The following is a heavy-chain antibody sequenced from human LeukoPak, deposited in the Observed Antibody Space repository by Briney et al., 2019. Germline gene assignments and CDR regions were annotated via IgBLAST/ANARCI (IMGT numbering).Heavy chain of an antibody. CDR3: AKDREPGIAVAGTFGY. D-gene: IGHD6-19*01. Sequence: GGSLRLSCAASGFTFSSYGMHWVRQAPGKGLEWVAFIRYDGSNKYYADSVKGRFTISRDNSKNTLYLQMNSLRAEDTAVYYCAKDREPGIAVAGTFGYWGQGTLVTVSS. CDR1: GFTFSSYG. CDR2: IRYDGSNK. J-gene: IGHJ4*02. V-gene: IGHV3-30*02.